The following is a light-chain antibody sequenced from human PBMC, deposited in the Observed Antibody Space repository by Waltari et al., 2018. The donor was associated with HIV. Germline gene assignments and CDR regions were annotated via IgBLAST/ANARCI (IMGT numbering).Light chain of an antibody. J-gene: IGLJ1*01. V-gene: IGLV1-47*01. CDR3: VGWDSRLRGYV. CDR2: KDT. Sequence: SVLTPPPSASGAPGQRVTITCSGSSSNIENDNVYWYQQFPGAAPKLLIYKDTQRPSGVPDRFTGSKSGTSASLAIGGLRSDDEADYYCVGWDSRLRGYVFGAGTKVTVL. CDR1: SSNIENDN.